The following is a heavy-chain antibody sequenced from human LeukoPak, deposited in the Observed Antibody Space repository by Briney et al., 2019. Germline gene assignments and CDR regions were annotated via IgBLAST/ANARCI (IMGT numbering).Heavy chain of an antibody. CDR2: IKSDGSIT. CDR1: GFTFSSYW. J-gene: IGHJ4*02. Sequence: GGSLRLSCAASGFTFSSYWMHWVRQAPGKGLMWVSRIKSDGSITNYADSVKGRFTISRDNAKNTLYLQMNSLRVEDTAVYCAKGPVSAIVGATTLDYWGQGTLVTVSS. CDR3: KGPVSAIVGATTLDY. V-gene: IGHV3-74*01. D-gene: IGHD1-26*01.